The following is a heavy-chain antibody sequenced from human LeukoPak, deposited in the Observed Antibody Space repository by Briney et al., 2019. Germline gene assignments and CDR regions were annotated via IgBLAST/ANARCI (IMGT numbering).Heavy chain of an antibody. V-gene: IGHV3-73*01. CDR3: TRDRGTYNWLDP. D-gene: IGHD1-26*01. J-gene: IGHJ5*02. Sequence: GGSLRLSCAASGFTFSNAWMTWVRQASGKGLEWVGLIDRPAKSYATAYGASVGGRFTISRDDSKNTAYLQMDSLKTEDTALYYCTRDRGTYNWLDPWGQGTLVTVSS. CDR2: IDRPAKSYAT. CDR1: GFTFSNAW.